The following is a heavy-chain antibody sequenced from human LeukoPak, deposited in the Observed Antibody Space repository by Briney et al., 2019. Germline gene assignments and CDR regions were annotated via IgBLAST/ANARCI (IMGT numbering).Heavy chain of an antibody. CDR1: GYTFTSYG. CDR3: ARTEIAVAGTGGDYYYYYGMDV. V-gene: IGHV1-18*01. J-gene: IGHJ6*02. Sequence: ALVKVSCKASGYTFTSYGISWVRQAPGQGLEWMGCISADNGDTNYAQNLQGRVTMTTDTSTSTAYMELRSLRSDDSAVYYCARTEIAVAGTGGDYYYYYGMDVWGQGTTVTVSS. D-gene: IGHD6-13*01. CDR2: ISADNGDT.